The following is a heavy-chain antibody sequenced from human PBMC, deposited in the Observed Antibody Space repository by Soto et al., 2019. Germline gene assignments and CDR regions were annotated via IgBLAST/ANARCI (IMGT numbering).Heavy chain of an antibody. CDR2: ISSSGSTI. D-gene: IGHD5-18*01. V-gene: IGHV3-48*03. CDR3: AGDRGYSYGLYNWFDP. J-gene: IGHJ5*02. Sequence: GGSLRLSCAASGFTFSSYEMNWVRQAPGKGLEWVSYISSSGSTIYYADSVKGRFTISRDNAKNSLYLQMNSLRAEDTAVYYCAGDRGYSYGLYNWFDPWGQGTLVTVSS. CDR1: GFTFSSYE.